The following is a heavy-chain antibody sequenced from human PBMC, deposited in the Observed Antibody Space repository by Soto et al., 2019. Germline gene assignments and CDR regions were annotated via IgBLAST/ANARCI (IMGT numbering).Heavy chain of an antibody. J-gene: IGHJ4*02. D-gene: IGHD3-3*01. V-gene: IGHV3-30*03. CDR3: ARGNVLRFLEWLSEFDY. Sequence: GGSLRLSCAASGFTFSSYGMHWVRQAPGKGLEWVANIKHDGSNKYYADSVKGRFTISRDNAKNTLYLQMNSLRAEDTAVYYCARGNVLRFLEWLSEFDYWGQGTLVTVSS. CDR1: GFTFSSYG. CDR2: IKHDGSNK.